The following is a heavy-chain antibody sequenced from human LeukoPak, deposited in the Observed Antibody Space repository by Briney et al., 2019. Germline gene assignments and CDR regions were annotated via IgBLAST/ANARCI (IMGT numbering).Heavy chain of an antibody. CDR3: ARHSSGWYFDY. Sequence: PSETLSLTCTVSGDSISSTTYYWGWIRQPPGKGLEWIGTIYYIGTTYYNASLKSRVTMSVDTSNNQFSLRLNSVTAADTAMYYCARHSSGWYFDYWGQGTLVTVSS. V-gene: IGHV4-39*01. J-gene: IGHJ4*02. CDR1: GDSISSTTYY. D-gene: IGHD6-19*01. CDR2: IYYIGTT.